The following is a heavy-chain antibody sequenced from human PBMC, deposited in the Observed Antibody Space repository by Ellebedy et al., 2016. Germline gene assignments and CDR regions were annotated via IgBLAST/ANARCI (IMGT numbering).Heavy chain of an antibody. CDR3: AKWNGGWNAFDV. CDR1: GGSVRSDY. D-gene: IGHD1-1*01. J-gene: IGHJ3*01. CDR2: VFHTGTT. Sequence: SETLSLTCNVSGGSVRSDYWNWIRRPPGKGLEWIGYVFHTGTTNYNPSLKSRVTMSVDTSKSQVSLRLTSVTAADTAVYYCAKWNGGWNAFDVWGQGTMVTVSS. V-gene: IGHV4-59*02.